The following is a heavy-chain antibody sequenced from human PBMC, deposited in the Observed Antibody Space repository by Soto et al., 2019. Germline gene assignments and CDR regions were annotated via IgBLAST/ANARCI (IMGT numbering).Heavy chain of an antibody. Sequence: QVQLQESGPGLVQASQTLSLTCTVSGGPITTGGHFWSWIRRSPGKGLEWIGYIYYSGTTHYNPSLKSRVTISIDTSKTQFSLNLSSVTAAATAVYYCARAVSGSYLDSWGQGTLVTVSS. D-gene: IGHD1-26*01. CDR1: GGPITTGGHF. J-gene: IGHJ4*02. CDR3: ARAVSGSYLDS. V-gene: IGHV4-31*03. CDR2: IYYSGTT.